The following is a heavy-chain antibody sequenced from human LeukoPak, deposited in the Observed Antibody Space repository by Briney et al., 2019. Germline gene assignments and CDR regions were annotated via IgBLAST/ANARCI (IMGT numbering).Heavy chain of an antibody. CDR2: IYYSGST. CDR3: ARDVGYSGSYYDY. Sequence: SETLSLTCTVSGGSISSYYWSWIRQPPGKGLERIGYIYYSGSTNYNPSLKSRVTIPVDTSKNQFSLKLSSVTAADTAVYYCARDVGYSGSYYDYWGQGTLVTVSS. V-gene: IGHV4-59*12. D-gene: IGHD1-26*01. CDR1: GGSISSYY. J-gene: IGHJ4*02.